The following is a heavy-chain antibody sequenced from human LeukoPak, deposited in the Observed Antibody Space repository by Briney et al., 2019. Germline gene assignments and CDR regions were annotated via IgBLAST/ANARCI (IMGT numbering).Heavy chain of an antibody. CDR1: GGSVSSDY. V-gene: IGHV4-59*02. CDR3: ARGDTAMVR. Sequence: KPSETLSLTCTVSGGSVSSDYWSWIWQPPGKGLEWIGYIYYSGSTNYNPSLKSRVTISVDTSKNQFSLKLSSVTAADTAVYYCARGDTAMVRWGQGTLVTVSS. CDR2: IYYSGST. D-gene: IGHD5-18*01. J-gene: IGHJ4*02.